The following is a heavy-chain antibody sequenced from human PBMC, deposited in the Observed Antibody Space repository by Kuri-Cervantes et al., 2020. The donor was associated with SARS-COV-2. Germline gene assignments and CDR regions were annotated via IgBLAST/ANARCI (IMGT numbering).Heavy chain of an antibody. V-gene: IGHV3-21*01. J-gene: IGHJ4*02. CDR2: ISSSSSYI. CDR3: ARNRGSGWPFFDY. Sequence: GESLKISCAASGFTFSSYSMNWVRQAPGKGLEWVSSISSSSSYIYYADSVKGRFTISRDNAKNSLYLQMNSLRAEDTAVYYCARNRGSGWPFFDYWAREPWSPSPQ. CDR1: GFTFSSYS. D-gene: IGHD6-19*01.